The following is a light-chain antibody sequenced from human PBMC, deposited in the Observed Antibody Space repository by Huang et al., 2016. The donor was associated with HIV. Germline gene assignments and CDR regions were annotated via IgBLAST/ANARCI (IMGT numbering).Light chain of an antibody. CDR2: RTS. Sequence: VLTQSPGTLSLSPGERDTLSCRASQYVSTTYLAWYQQKPGQAPRLLMYRTSTKSPGIPDRFRGSWSMTDFTLAISGLEPEDFGVYYCQQYGSLVWTFGQGTRVEAK. CDR3: QQYGSLVWT. V-gene: IGKV3-20*01. CDR1: QYVSTTY. J-gene: IGKJ1*01.